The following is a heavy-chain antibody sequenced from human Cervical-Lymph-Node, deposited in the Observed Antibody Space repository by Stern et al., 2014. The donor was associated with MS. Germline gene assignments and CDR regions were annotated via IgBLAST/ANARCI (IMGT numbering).Heavy chain of an antibody. CDR3: TRDDGGGVDY. CDR2: IIPIFGTS. CDR1: GSTFKNYA. V-gene: IGHV1-69*06. J-gene: IGHJ4*02. Sequence: VQLLESGAEVKKPGSSVKVSCRAYGSTFKNYAVSWVRQSPGQGLEWMGGIIPIFGTSDYAQTFQGRVNITADKSTGTVYMELSSLRYDDTAMYFCTRDDGGGVDYWGQGTPIIVSS. D-gene: IGHD3-16*01.